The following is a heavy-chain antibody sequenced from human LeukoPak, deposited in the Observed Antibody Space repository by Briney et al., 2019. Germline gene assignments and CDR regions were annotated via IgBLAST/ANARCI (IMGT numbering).Heavy chain of an antibody. CDR1: GGSISSYY. D-gene: IGHD2-8*01. J-gene: IGHJ4*02. V-gene: IGHV4-59*01. CDR2: IYYSGST. Sequence: SETLSLTCTVSGGSISSYYWSWIRQPPGKGLEWIGYIYYSGSTNYNPSLKSRVTISVDTSKNQFSLKLNSVTAADTAVYYCAGNNDYGDYWGQGTLVTVSS. CDR3: AGNNDYGDY.